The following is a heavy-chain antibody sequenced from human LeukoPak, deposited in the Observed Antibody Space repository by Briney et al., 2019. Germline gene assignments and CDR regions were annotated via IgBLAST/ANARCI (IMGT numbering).Heavy chain of an antibody. Sequence: PGGSLRLSCAASGFTFSSYSMNWVRQAPWKGLEWVSYISSSSSTIYYADSEKGRFTISRDNAKNSLYLQMNSLRAEDTAVYYCARSLNYYDSSGFLGYWGQGTLVTVSS. CDR3: ARSLNYYDSSGFLGY. J-gene: IGHJ4*02. CDR1: GFTFSSYS. D-gene: IGHD3-22*01. CDR2: ISSSSSTI. V-gene: IGHV3-48*04.